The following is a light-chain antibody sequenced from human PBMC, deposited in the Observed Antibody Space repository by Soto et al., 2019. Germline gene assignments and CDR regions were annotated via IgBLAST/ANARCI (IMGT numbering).Light chain of an antibody. Sequence: QSVLTQPPSVSGAPGQRVTISCTGSSSNIGAGYDVHWYQQLPGTAPKLLIYGNSNRPSGVPDRFSGSKSGTSASLAITGLQAEDEADYYCQSYDSRPSGSHVVFGGGTKLTVL. J-gene: IGLJ2*01. CDR3: QSYDSRPSGSHVV. CDR2: GNS. CDR1: SSNIGAGYD. V-gene: IGLV1-40*01.